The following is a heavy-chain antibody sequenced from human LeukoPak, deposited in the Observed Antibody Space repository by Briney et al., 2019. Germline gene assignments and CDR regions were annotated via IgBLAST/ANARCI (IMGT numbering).Heavy chain of an antibody. CDR1: GFTFSSYA. CDR2: INSNGDGT. Sequence: PGGSLKLSCAASGFTFSSYAMHWVRQAPGKGLEYVSAINSNGDGTYYANSVKGRFIISRDNSKNTLYLQMGSLRAEDTAVYYCARRLGGTNPFDYWGQGTLVTVSS. V-gene: IGHV3-64*01. CDR3: ARRLGGTNPFDY. D-gene: IGHD1-26*01. J-gene: IGHJ4*02.